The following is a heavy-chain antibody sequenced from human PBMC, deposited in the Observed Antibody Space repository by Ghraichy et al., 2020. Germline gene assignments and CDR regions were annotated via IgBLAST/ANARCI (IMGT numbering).Heavy chain of an antibody. D-gene: IGHD2-15*01. V-gene: IGHV2-5*02. Sequence: SGPTLVKPTQALTLTCTFSGFSLSTVGVSVGWIRQPPGEALEWLALIYWDDEKRYSPSLESRLTITKDTSRNQVVLTLTNVDPVDTATYYCARLFYHGGSRYFQYWGQGTLVTGSS. CDR2: IYWDDEK. CDR3: ARLFYHGGSRYFQY. CDR1: GFSLSTVGVS. J-gene: IGHJ1*01.